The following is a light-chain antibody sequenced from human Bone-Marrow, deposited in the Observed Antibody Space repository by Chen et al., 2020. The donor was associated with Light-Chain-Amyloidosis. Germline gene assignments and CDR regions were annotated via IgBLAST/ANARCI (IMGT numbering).Light chain of an antibody. Sequence: QMTQSPSSLSASIGDRVTITCRASQGINNYLAWYQQRPGQVPKLLISTASTLQLGVPSRFSGSRYGTDFPLRISSLQSEEVAVCYCQKQKRACLHFGGGTKVEIK. CDR2: TAS. CDR1: QGINNY. CDR3: QKQKRACLH. V-gene: IGKV1-27*01. J-gene: IGKJ4*01.